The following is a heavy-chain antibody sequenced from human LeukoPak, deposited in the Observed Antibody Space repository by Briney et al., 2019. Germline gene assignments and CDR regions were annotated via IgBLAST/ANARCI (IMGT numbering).Heavy chain of an antibody. CDR3: VIFKGYNYDDDY. Sequence: GGSLRLSCSASGFTFSSYAMHWVRQAPGKGLEYVSAIGSNGDKTYSADSVKGRFTISRDNSKNTLYLQMSSLRAEDTAVYYCVIFKGYNYDDDYWGQGTLVTVSS. D-gene: IGHD3-16*01. CDR1: GFTFSSYA. J-gene: IGHJ4*02. CDR2: IGSNGDKT. V-gene: IGHV3-64D*06.